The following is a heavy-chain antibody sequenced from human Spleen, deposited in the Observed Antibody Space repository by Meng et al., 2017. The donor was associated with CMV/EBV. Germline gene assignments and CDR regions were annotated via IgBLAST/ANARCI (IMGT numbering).Heavy chain of an antibody. V-gene: IGHV4-61*01. J-gene: IGHJ4*02. CDR2: FFCSGST. CDR1: GASVSSGSYF. CDR3: ARDPDCSSTSCYGDY. D-gene: IGHD2-2*01. Sequence: SETLSLTCTVSGASVSSGSYFWSWIWQPPGKGLEWITYFFCSGSTNHNPSLKSRVTISVDTSKNQFSLKLSSVTAADTAVYSCARDPDCSSTSCYGDYWGQGTLVTVSS.